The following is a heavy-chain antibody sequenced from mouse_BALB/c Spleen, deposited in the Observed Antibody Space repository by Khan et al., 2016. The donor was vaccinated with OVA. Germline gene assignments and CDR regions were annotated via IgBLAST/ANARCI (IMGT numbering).Heavy chain of an antibody. CDR3: ERGYDFFDY. J-gene: IGHJ3*01. V-gene: IGHV1-26*01. CDR2: INPNTDNT. Sequence: VQLKQSGPDLVKTGASVKISCKASGYSFTAYYMNWVKLSPGKSLECIGRINPNTDNTNYNQKFKGMAILTENSSSSIAYKELRLLTSEDSAVYLCERGYDFFDYWGQGTLVTVSA. CDR1: GYSFTAYY. D-gene: IGHD2-14*01.